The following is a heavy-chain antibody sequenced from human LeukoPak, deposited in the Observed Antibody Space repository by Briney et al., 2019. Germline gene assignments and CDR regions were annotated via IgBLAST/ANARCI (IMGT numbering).Heavy chain of an antibody. V-gene: IGHV3-64D*09. CDR3: VKRSGLYFDY. CDR1: GFTFSSYA. J-gene: IGHJ4*02. CDR2: ISSNGGNT. Sequence: QPGGSLRLSCSGSGFTFSSYAIHWVRQAPGEGLQYVSGISSNGGNTYNADSVKGRFTISRDNSKNTVDLQMSSLRAEDTAVYYCVKRSGLYFDYWGQGTLVTVSS. D-gene: IGHD1-26*01.